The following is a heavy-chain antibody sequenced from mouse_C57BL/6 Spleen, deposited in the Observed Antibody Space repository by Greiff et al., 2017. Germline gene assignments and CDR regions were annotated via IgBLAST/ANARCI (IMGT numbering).Heavy chain of an antibody. V-gene: IGHV1-52*01. Sequence: QVQLQQPGAELVRPGSSVKLSCKASGYTFTSYWMHWVKQRPIQGLEWIGNIDPSDSETHYNQKFKDKATLTVDKSSSTAYMQLSSLTSEDSAVYYCARVYEYDGGDFDYGGQGTTLTVSS. D-gene: IGHD2-4*01. CDR3: ARVYEYDGGDFDY. CDR2: IDPSDSET. CDR1: GYTFTSYW. J-gene: IGHJ2*01.